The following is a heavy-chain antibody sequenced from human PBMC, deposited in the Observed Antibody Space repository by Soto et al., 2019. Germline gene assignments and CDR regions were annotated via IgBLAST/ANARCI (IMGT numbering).Heavy chain of an antibody. CDR1: GFTFSSYG. CDR3: VNVRRFGSGSSSLDY. J-gene: IGHJ4*02. Sequence: GGSLRLSSAASGFTFSSYGMHWVRQAPGKGLEWVAVISYDGSNKYYADSVKGRFTISRDNSKNTLYLQMNSLRAEDMAVYYCVNVRRFGSGSSSLDYWGQGTLVTVSS. V-gene: IGHV3-30*18. D-gene: IGHD3-10*01. CDR2: ISYDGSNK.